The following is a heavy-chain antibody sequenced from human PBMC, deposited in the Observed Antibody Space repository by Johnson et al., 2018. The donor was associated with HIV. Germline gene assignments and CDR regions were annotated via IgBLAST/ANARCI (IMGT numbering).Heavy chain of an antibody. D-gene: IGHD1-26*01. CDR1: GFTFSDHY. CDR2: ISYDGSNK. J-gene: IGHJ3*02. Sequence: QLVESGGGLVQPGGSLRLSCAASGFTFSDHYMDWVRQAPGKGLEWVAVISYDGSNKYYADSVKGRFTISRDNTKNSLFVQMDSLTVEDTAVYYCARGEQDAFDIWGQGTMVTVSS. CDR3: ARGEQDAFDI. V-gene: IGHV3-30-3*01.